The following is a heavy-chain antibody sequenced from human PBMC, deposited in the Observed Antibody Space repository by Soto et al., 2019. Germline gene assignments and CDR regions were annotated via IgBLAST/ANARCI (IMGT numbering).Heavy chain of an antibody. V-gene: IGHV3-15*07. J-gene: IGHJ4*02. CDR1: GFTFSNDW. D-gene: IGHD1-26*01. CDR3: TTEVWELPGSFDY. Sequence: GGSLRLSCAASGFTFSNDWMNWVRQAPGKGLEWVGRIKSKTDGGTTDYAAPVKGRFTISRDDSKNTLYLQMNSLKTDDTAVYYCTTEVWELPGSFDYWGQGTLVTVSS. CDR2: IKSKTDGGTT.